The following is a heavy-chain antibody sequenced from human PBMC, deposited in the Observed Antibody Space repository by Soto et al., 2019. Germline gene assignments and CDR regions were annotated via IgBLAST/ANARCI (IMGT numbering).Heavy chain of an antibody. J-gene: IGHJ4*02. CDR3: ARGRSVAGKKFDY. V-gene: IGHV1-2*02. CDR2: INPNNGDT. D-gene: IGHD6-19*01. CDR1: GYTFSGYY. Sequence: QVQLVQSGAEVKKPGASVKVSCKASGYTFSGYYIHWVRQAPGQGTEWVGWINPNNGDTNYAQKYQGRVTMTRDTSITTVYMELNSLRSDDTAVYYCARGRSVAGKKFDYWGQGTLVTVS.